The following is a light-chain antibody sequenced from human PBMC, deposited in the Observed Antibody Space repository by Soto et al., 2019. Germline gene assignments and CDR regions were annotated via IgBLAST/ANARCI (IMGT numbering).Light chain of an antibody. V-gene: IGKV1-39*01. J-gene: IGKJ2*01. CDR2: AAS. Sequence: DIKMTQSPSSLSASVGGRVTITCRASQGVSAYLLWYQQTQWRVPKLLIYAASNLVSGFPSRCSGSGSGTNFTLTISSLQPEDFASYYCQQSYRTPHTFGQGTKLETK. CDR1: QGVSAY. CDR3: QQSYRTPHT.